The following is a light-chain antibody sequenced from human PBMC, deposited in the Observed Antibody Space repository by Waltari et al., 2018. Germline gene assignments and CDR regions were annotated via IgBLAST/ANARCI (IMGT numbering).Light chain of an antibody. CDR3: QQYGSSVMYT. Sequence: VLTQSPGTLSLSPGDRAPLSCRASQRLIKRYVAWYQQKPGQAPTLLIYGASNRAAGIPDRFSGSGSETDFTLTISRLEAEDFGVYYCQQYGSSVMYTFGQGTKLEIK. J-gene: IGKJ2*01. V-gene: IGKV3-20*01. CDR2: GAS. CDR1: QRLIKRY.